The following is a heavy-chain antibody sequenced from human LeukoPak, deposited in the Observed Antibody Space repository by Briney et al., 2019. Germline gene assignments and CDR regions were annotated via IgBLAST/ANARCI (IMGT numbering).Heavy chain of an antibody. Sequence: PSETLSLICTVSGGSISSYYWSWIRQPPGKGLEWIGYIYYSGSTNYNPSLKSRVTISVDTSKNQFSLKLSSVTAADTAVYYCARDNVGGYNFDYWGQGTLVTVSS. CDR1: GGSISSYY. D-gene: IGHD5-24*01. V-gene: IGHV4-59*01. CDR3: ARDNVGGYNFDY. J-gene: IGHJ4*02. CDR2: IYYSGST.